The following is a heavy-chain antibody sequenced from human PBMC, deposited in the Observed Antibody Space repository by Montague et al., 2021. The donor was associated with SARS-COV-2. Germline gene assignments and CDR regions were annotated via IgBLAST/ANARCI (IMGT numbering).Heavy chain of an antibody. CDR2: IYHTGST. V-gene: IGHV4-59*01. D-gene: IGHD3-22*01. CDR1: GDSITSYY. J-gene: IGHJ5*02. CDR3: ARDLSRAFCEGDSCYSENWFAP. Sequence: SETLSLTCTVSGDSITSYYWTWIRQPPGKGLEWIGYIYHTGSTKYNPSLNSRVTMSIDTSKNQFSLELTSVTAADKAIYYCARDLSRAFCEGDSCYSENWFAPWGQGTLVTVSS.